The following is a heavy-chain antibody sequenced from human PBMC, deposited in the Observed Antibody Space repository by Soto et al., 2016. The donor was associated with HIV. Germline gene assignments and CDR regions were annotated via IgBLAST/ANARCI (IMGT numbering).Heavy chain of an antibody. J-gene: IGHJ6*02. CDR3: ARAYVAYGMDV. CDR1: GFTFSSYS. CDR2: ISSSSSYI. D-gene: IGHD5-12*01. Sequence: EVQLVESGGGLVKPGGSQRLSCAASGFTFSSYSMNWVRQAPGKGLEWVSSISSSSSYIYYADSVKGRFTISRDNAKNSVYLQMNSLRAEDTGVYYCARAYVAYGMDVWGQGTRSPSL. V-gene: IGHV3-21*01.